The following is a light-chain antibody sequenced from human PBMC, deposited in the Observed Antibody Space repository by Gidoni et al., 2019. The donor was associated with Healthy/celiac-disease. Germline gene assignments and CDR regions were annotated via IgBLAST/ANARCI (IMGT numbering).Light chain of an antibody. CDR2: GHS. V-gene: IGLV1-40*01. CDR3: QSYDSSLSGSKV. Sequence: QSVLTPPPSVSGAPGQRVTISCTGSSSNIGAGYDVHWYQQLPGTAPKLLIYGHSNRPSGVPDRFSGSKSGTSASLAITGLQAEDEADYYCQSYDSSLSGSKVFGGGTKLTVL. J-gene: IGLJ3*02. CDR1: SSNIGAGYD.